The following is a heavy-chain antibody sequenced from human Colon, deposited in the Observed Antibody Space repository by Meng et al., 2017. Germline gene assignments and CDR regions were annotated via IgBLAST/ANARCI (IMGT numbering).Heavy chain of an antibody. Sequence: VQLQDAGPGLVKPSETLSPTCAGSGGSISRSDWWSWVRQPPGKGLEWIGETSHSGSTNYSPSLKSRVTISLDKSKNQLSLKLNSVTAADTAVYYCASSDYYRSDYWGQGTLVTVSS. CDR3: ASSDYYRSDY. CDR2: TSHSGST. V-gene: IGHV4-4*02. CDR1: GGSISRSDW. D-gene: IGHD3-22*01. J-gene: IGHJ4*02.